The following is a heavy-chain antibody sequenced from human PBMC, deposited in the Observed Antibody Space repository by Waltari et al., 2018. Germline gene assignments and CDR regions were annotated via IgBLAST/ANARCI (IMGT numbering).Heavy chain of an antibody. J-gene: IGHJ5*02. V-gene: IGHV4-34*01. D-gene: IGHD4-17*01. CDR1: GGSFSGYY. Sequence: QVQLQQWGAGLLKPSETLSLTCAVYGGSFSGYYWSWIRQPPGKGLEWIGEINHSGSTNYNPSLKSRVTISVDTSKNQFSLKLSSVTAADTAVYYCARAPGTVTVTSGWFDPWGQGTLVTVSS. CDR3: ARAPGTVTVTSGWFDP. CDR2: INHSGST.